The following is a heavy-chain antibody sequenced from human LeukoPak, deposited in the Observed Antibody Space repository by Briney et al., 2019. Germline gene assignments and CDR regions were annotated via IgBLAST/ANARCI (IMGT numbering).Heavy chain of an antibody. D-gene: IGHD6-13*01. V-gene: IGHV3-23*01. CDR2: ISGSGGST. J-gene: IGHJ5*02. CDR3: ARDKEQLVRGPMWFDP. CDR1: GFTFSSYA. Sequence: GGSLRLSCAASGFTFSSYAMSWVRQAPGKGLEWVSAISGSGGSTYYADSVKGRFTISRDNSKNTLYLQMNSLRAEDTAVYYCARDKEQLVRGPMWFDPWGQGTLVTVSS.